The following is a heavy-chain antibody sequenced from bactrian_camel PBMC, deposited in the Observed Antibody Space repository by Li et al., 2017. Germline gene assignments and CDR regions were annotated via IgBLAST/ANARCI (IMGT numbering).Heavy chain of an antibody. J-gene: IGHJ4*01. V-gene: IGHV3S1*01. CDR3: TAAYSAYDVPAY. D-gene: IGHD4*01. CDR1: GFTFSNNC. Sequence: HVQLVESGGGLVQPGGSLRLSCAASGFTFSNNCMYWVRQAPGKGLEWVSSISTGGGITSYADSVKGRFTISRDNTKNMLYLQMNSLKSEDTALYYCTAAYSAYDVPAYWGQGTQVTVS. CDR2: ISTGGGIT.